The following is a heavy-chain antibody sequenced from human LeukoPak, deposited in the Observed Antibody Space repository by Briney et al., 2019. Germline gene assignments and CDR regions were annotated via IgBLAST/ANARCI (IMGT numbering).Heavy chain of an antibody. D-gene: IGHD6-19*01. Sequence: SVTLSLTCTVSDDFIRSNNYYWGWVRQPPGKGLEWIGSIYYSGRTYHNPSLKSRVTISVDTSKNHFSLELSSVSAEDTAVYYCARHFRHMDPSGWNQGWFDTWGQGTLVTVSS. CDR2: IYYSGRT. V-gene: IGHV4-39*01. J-gene: IGHJ5*02. CDR3: ARHFRHMDPSGWNQGWFDT. CDR1: DDFIRSNNYY.